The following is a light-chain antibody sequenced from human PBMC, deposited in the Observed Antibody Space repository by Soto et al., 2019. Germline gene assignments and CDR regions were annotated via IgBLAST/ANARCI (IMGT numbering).Light chain of an antibody. CDR1: SGHSSYA. CDR2: LDSDGSH. Sequence: QPVLTQSPSASASLGASVKLTCTLSSGHSSYAIAWHQQQPEKGPRYLMKLDSDGSHTKGDAIPDRFSGSSSGAERYLTISGLQSEDEADYYCQTGGTGIHVAFGGGTKLTVL. V-gene: IGLV4-69*01. CDR3: QTGGTGIHVA. J-gene: IGLJ2*01.